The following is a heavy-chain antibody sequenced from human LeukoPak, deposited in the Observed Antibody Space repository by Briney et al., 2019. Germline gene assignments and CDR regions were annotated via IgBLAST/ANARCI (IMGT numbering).Heavy chain of an antibody. CDR1: GGSISSSNYY. Sequence: SSETLSLTCTVSGGSISSSNYYWGWIRQPPGKGLEWIGSIYYGGSTYYNPSLKSRVTISVDTSKNQFSLKLNSVTAADTAVYYCARPQKEWLLPFDYWGQGTLVTVSS. CDR2: IYYGGST. V-gene: IGHV4-39*01. J-gene: IGHJ4*02. CDR3: ARPQKEWLLPFDY. D-gene: IGHD3-3*01.